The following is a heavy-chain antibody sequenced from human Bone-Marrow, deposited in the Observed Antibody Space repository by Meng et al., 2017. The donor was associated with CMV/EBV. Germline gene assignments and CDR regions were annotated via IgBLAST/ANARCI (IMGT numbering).Heavy chain of an antibody. CDR3: ARRVLPSGYDY. Sequence: GGSLRLSCKGSGYSFTSYWIGWVRQMPGKGLEWMGIIYPGDSDTRYSPSFQGQVTISADKSISTAYLQWSSLKASDTAMYYCARRVLPSGYDYWGQGTRVTVSS. V-gene: IGHV5-51*01. D-gene: IGHD5-12*01. CDR2: IYPGDSDT. CDR1: GYSFTSYW. J-gene: IGHJ4*02.